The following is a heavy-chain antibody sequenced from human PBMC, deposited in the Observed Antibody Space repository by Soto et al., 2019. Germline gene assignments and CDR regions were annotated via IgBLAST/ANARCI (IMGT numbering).Heavy chain of an antibody. CDR3: AKWNSYGHY. CDR2: VSDGTGST. D-gene: IGHD5-18*01. Sequence: EVQLLQSGGGLVQPGGSLRLSCAASGFSFNTYGVTWVRQAPGKRLEWVSGVSDGTGSTFYADSVKGRFTISRDNSNHTLYLQMNSLRVEDTGAYYYAKWNSYGHYWGQRPLVTVSS. CDR1: GFSFNTYG. V-gene: IGHV3-23*01. J-gene: IGHJ4*02.